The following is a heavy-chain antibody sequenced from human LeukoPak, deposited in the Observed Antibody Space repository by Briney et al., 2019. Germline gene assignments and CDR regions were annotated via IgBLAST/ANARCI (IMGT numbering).Heavy chain of an antibody. J-gene: IGHJ3*01. Sequence: GGSLRLSCAASGLIFSTYAMSWVRQAPGKGLEWVSSISGDGSSTYYADSVKGRFTISRDNSKDTLYLQMNSLTAEDTAVYYCAKGLINVVTDVITTGDVFDVWGQGTMVTVSS. D-gene: IGHD4-23*01. CDR2: ISGDGSST. CDR3: AKGLINVVTDVITTGDVFDV. CDR1: GLIFSTYA. V-gene: IGHV3-23*01.